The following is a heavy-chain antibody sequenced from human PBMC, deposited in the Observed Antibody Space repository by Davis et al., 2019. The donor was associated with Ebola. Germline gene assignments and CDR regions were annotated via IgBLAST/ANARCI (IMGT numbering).Heavy chain of an antibody. CDR1: GFTFSSYS. J-gene: IGHJ4*02. D-gene: IGHD2-15*01. CDR2: IGSTTNFI. CDR3: ARDGSNSYFDY. V-gene: IGHV3-21*01. Sequence: GESLKISCAASGFTFSSYSMNWVRQVPGKGLEWVSSIGSTTNFIYYADSVKGRFTIFRDNAKNSLFLQMNSLRAEDTAVYYCARDGSNSYFDYWGQGNLVTVSS.